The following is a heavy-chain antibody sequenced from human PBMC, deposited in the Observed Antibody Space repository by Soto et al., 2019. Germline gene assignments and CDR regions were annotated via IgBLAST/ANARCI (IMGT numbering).Heavy chain of an antibody. D-gene: IGHD2-2*01. Sequence: EVQLVESGGGLVQPGGSLRLSCVASGFTFTGYEMNWVRQAPGKGLEWVSYISSSGNAKYYADSVKGRFTISRNNAKNTLYLSMNMLINEVTAIYNCASDSCSSSSGSRRYGMDVWGQGSMVTVSS. CDR2: ISSSGNAK. CDR3: ASDSCSSSSGSRRYGMDV. CDR1: GFTFTGYE. J-gene: IGHJ6*02. V-gene: IGHV3-48*03.